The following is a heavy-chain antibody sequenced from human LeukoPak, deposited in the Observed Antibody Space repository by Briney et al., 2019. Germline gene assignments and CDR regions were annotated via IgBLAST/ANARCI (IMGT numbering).Heavy chain of an antibody. CDR2: ISSSGSTI. D-gene: IGHD2-2*01. Sequence: PGGSLRLSWAASGFTFSSYEMNWVRQAPEKGLEWVSYISSSGSTIYYADSVKGRFTISRDNAKNSLYLRMNSLRAEDTAVYYCAVVVVPAAELVPDAFDIWGQGTMVTVSS. CDR1: GFTFSSYE. CDR3: AVVVVPAAELVPDAFDI. J-gene: IGHJ3*02. V-gene: IGHV3-48*03.